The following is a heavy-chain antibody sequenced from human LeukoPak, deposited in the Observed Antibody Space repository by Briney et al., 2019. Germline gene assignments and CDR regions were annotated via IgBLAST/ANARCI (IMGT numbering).Heavy chain of an antibody. D-gene: IGHD3-22*01. Sequence: GGSLRLSCAASGFTFSDHAMSWVRQAPAKGLEWVSSINGNGGGSYYIDSVKGRFAISRDNSKNTLYLQMSSLRTEDTAVYYCAKRPYDSSGYYDYWGQGTLVTVSS. CDR2: INGNGGGS. V-gene: IGHV3-23*01. CDR3: AKRPYDSSGYYDY. CDR1: GFTFSDHA. J-gene: IGHJ4*02.